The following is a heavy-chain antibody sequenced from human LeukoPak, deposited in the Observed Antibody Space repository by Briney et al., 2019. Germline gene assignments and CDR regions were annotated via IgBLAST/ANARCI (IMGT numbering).Heavy chain of an antibody. D-gene: IGHD5-12*01. CDR1: GFTVSSNY. J-gene: IGHJ4*02. CDR3: TRDLGGYDTSSDY. V-gene: IGHV3-53*01. CDR2: IYSGGST. Sequence: GGSLRLSCAASGFTVSSNYMSWVRQAPGEGLEWVSVIYSGGSTYYADSVKGRFTISRDNSKNTVYLQMNSLRAEDTAVYYCTRDLGGYDTSSDYWGQGTLVTVSS.